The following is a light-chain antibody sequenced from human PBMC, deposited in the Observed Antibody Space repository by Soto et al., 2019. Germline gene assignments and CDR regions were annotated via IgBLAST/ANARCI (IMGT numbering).Light chain of an antibody. CDR2: RAS. CDR3: QXYRNWPPMYT. V-gene: IGKV3-15*01. Sequence: EGLMTQSPATLSVSPGERVTLSCRASESISTNLAWYQQTPGQAPRLLIYRASTRATGIPARFSGSGSGTEFSLRISRLQSEDSAVYFCQXYRNWPPMYTFGQGTKLQIK. J-gene: IGKJ2*01. CDR1: ESISTN.